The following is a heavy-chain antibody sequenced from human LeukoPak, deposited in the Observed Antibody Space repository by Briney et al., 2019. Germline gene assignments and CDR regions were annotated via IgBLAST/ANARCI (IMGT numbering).Heavy chain of an antibody. D-gene: IGHD3-10*01. CDR2: INPNTGGT. CDR3: ARMSITMVRGVRSWFDP. V-gene: IGHV1-2*02. J-gene: IGHJ5*02. Sequence: ASVKVSCKASGYNFTGYYLHWVRQAPGQGLEWMGWINPNTGGTNYAQKFQGRVTMTRDTSISTAYMELSRLRSDDTAVYYCARMSITMVRGVRSWFDPWGQGTLVTVSS. CDR1: GYNFTGYY.